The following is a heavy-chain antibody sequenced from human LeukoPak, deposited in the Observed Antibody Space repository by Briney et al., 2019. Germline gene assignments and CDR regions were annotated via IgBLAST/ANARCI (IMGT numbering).Heavy chain of an antibody. CDR3: TRYLGLYNDAFDV. D-gene: IGHD1-14*01. CDR1: GFTFTRYR. CDR2: IRSRSNEI. V-gene: IGHV3-21*01. Sequence: GGSLRLSCTAPGFTFTRYRMNWVRQAPGKGVEWVSSIRSRSNEIYYADSVKGRFTISRDNAKNSVYLQINSLRAEDTAVYYCTRYLGLYNDAFDVWGQGTRVIV. J-gene: IGHJ3*01.